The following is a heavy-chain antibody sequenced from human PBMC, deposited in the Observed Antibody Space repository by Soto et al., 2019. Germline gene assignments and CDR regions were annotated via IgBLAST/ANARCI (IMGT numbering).Heavy chain of an antibody. Sequence: WGSLRLSCVASGFTFINYWISWVRQSPGKWLEWVANIKQDGSEKLYVGSVKGRFTVSRDNAENSLHLDMNSLRAEDTAVYYCARRMTAVTIIDYWGQGTLVTVSS. V-gene: IGHV3-7*03. CDR1: GFTFINYW. J-gene: IGHJ4*02. D-gene: IGHD4-17*01. CDR2: IKQDGSEK. CDR3: ARRMTAVTIIDY.